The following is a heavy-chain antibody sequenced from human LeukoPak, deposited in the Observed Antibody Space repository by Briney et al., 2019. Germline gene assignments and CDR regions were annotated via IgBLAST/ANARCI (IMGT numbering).Heavy chain of an antibody. Sequence: SETLSLTCNVSSGSMRSSGSYWGWIRQPPGKGLEWIGSIYYSGTTFYNPSLQSRVTISLDTSKNRFSLKLWSVTAADTAVYYCARSEEWLLLVDCWGQGTLVTVSS. CDR2: IYYSGTT. J-gene: IGHJ4*02. CDR1: SGSMRSSGSY. D-gene: IGHD6-19*01. V-gene: IGHV4-39*01. CDR3: ARSEEWLLLVDC.